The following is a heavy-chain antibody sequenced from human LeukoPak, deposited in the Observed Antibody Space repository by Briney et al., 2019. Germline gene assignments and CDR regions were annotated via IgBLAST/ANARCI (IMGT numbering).Heavy chain of an antibody. D-gene: IGHD1-26*01. Sequence: ASVNVSCKASGYTFTSYYMNWVRQAPGQGLEWMGIIDPSGGSTSYAQKFQGRVTLTRDTSTSTVYMELSSLSSEDTAVYYCASFAGSFVADYWGQGTLVTVSS. CDR3: ASFAGSFVADY. CDR2: IDPSGGST. CDR1: GYTFTSYY. J-gene: IGHJ4*02. V-gene: IGHV1-46*01.